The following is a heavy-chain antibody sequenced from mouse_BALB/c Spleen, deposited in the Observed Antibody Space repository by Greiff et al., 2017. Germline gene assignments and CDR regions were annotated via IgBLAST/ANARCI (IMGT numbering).Heavy chain of an antibody. Sequence: EVKVEESGGGLVQPGGSRKLSCAASGFTFSSFGMHWVRQAPEKGLEWVAYISSGSSTIYYADTVKVRFTISRDNPKNTLFLQMTSLRSEDTAMYYCARSVTTVDFDYWGQGTTLTVSS. CDR2: ISSGSSTI. V-gene: IGHV5-17*02. CDR3: ARSVTTVDFDY. CDR1: GFTFSSFG. D-gene: IGHD1-1*01. J-gene: IGHJ2*01.